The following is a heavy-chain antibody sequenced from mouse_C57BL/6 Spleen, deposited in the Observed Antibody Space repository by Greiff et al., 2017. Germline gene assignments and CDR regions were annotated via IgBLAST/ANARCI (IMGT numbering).Heavy chain of an antibody. CDR3: ARRRKIYYGYVAGMDY. CDR2: ILPGSGST. CDR1: GYTFTGYW. Sequence: QVQLQQSGAELMKPGASVKLSCKASGYTFTGYWIEWVKQRPGHGLEWIGEILPGSGSTNYNEKFKGKATFTADTSSNTAYLQRSSLTTEDSAISYCARRRKIYYGYVAGMDYWGQGTSVTVSS. J-gene: IGHJ4*01. V-gene: IGHV1-9*01. D-gene: IGHD2-2*01.